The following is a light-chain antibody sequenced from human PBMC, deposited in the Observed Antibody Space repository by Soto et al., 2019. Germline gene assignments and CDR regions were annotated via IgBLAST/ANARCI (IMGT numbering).Light chain of an antibody. J-gene: IGKJ1*01. CDR3: QKFNKWPWT. CDR1: EIVGSN. V-gene: IGKV3-15*01. Sequence: EIVMTQSPGTLSVSPGERATLSCRASEIVGSNLAWYQQKPGQPPRLLIYDASMRETGVPHRFSGSGSGTEFTLTISNLQSEDFAIYFCQKFNKWPWTFGQGTKVDIK. CDR2: DAS.